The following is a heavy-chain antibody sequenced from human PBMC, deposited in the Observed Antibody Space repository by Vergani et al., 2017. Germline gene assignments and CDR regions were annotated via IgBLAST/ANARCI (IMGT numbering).Heavy chain of an antibody. D-gene: IGHD2-21*01. CDR1: GFSFSSSV. J-gene: IGHJ5*02. Sequence: QVQLVESGGGVVQPGRSLRLSCADSGFSFSSSVMHWVRQAPGKGLEWVAFMSYDGGQKYYADSVKGRFTISRDNSKNTLYLRMNSLRAEDTAVYYCATDGSSTCGGTNYYSEWFDPWGQGTLVTVSS. V-gene: IGHV3-30-3*01. CDR3: ATDGSSTCGGTNYYSEWFDP. CDR2: MSYDGGQK.